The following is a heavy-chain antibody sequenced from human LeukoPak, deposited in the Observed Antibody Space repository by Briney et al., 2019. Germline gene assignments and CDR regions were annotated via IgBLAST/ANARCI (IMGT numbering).Heavy chain of an antibody. J-gene: IGHJ6*03. CDR1: GGTFSSYA. V-gene: IGHV1-69*05. Sequence: SVKVSCKASGGTFSSYAISWVRQAPGQGLEWMGGIIPIFGTANYAQKFQGRVTMTRNTFISTAYMELSSLRSEDTALYYCARAMVRGDYDTFYYYYMDVWGKGTTVTISS. CDR2: IIPIFGTA. CDR3: ARAMVRGDYDTFYYYYMDV. D-gene: IGHD2-21*02.